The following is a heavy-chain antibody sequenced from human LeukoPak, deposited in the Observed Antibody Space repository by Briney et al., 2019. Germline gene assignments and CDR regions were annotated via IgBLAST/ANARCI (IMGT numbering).Heavy chain of an antibody. CDR3: ARGGPGTTFYYYYYGMDV. CDR1: GGSFSGYY. CDR2: INHSGST. J-gene: IGHJ6*02. V-gene: IGHV4-34*01. D-gene: IGHD1-7*01. Sequence: SETLSLTCAVYGGSFSGYYWSWIRQPPGKGLEWIGEINHSGSTNYNPSLKSRVTISVDTSKNQFSLKLSSVTAADTAVYYCARGGPGTTFYYYYYGMDVWGQGTTVTVSS.